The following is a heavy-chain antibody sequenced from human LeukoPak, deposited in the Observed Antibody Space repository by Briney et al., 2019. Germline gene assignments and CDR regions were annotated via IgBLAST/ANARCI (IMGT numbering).Heavy chain of an antibody. J-gene: IGHJ6*03. CDR3: ARRIVATINYYYYYYMDV. CDR2: IYYSGST. D-gene: IGHD5-12*01. Sequence: PSETLSLTCTVSGGSISSHYWSWIRQPPGKGLGWIGYIYYSGSTNYNPSLKSRVTISVDTSKNQFSLKLSPVTAADTAVYYCARRIVATINYYYYYYMDVWGKGTTVTVSS. CDR1: GGSISSHY. V-gene: IGHV4-59*11.